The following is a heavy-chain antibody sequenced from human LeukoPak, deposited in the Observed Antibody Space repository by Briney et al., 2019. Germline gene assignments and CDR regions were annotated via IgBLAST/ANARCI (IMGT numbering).Heavy chain of an antibody. Sequence: GESLRLSCAASGFTFSSYWMSWVRQAPGKGLEWVANIKQGGSEKYYVDSVKGRFTISRDNAKNSLYLQMNSLRAEDTAVYYCARDSQETGSGSYWGRTLMWINYYYGMDVWGQGTTVTVSS. D-gene: IGHD3-10*01. CDR2: IKQGGSEK. J-gene: IGHJ6*02. CDR3: ARDSQETGSGSYWGRTLMWINYYYGMDV. CDR1: GFTFSSYW. V-gene: IGHV3-7*01.